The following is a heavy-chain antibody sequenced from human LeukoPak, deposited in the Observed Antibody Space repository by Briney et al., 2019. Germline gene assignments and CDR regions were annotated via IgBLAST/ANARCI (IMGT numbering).Heavy chain of an antibody. CDR1: GYTFTSYD. CDR2: MNPNSGNT. D-gene: IGHD3-10*01. Sequence: ASVKVSCKASGYTFTSYDINWVRQATGQGLEWMGWMNPNSGNTGYAQRLQGRVTMTRNTSISTAYMELSSLRSEDTAVYYCARGLRTVRGVVIEWIDYWGQGSLVTVSS. CDR3: ARGLRTVRGVVIEWIDY. V-gene: IGHV1-8*01. J-gene: IGHJ4*02.